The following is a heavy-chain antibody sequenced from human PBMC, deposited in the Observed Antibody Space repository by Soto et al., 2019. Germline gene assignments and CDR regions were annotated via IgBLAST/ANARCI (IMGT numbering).Heavy chain of an antibody. Sequence: SETLSLTCTVSGGSISSYYWSWIRQPPGKGLEWIGYIYYSGSTNYNPSLKSRVTISVDTSKNQFSLKLSSVTAADTAVYYCAKYDFWSGYPDYWGQGTLVTVSS. CDR3: AKYDFWSGYPDY. J-gene: IGHJ4*02. CDR1: GGSISSYY. D-gene: IGHD3-3*01. V-gene: IGHV4-59*01. CDR2: IYYSGST.